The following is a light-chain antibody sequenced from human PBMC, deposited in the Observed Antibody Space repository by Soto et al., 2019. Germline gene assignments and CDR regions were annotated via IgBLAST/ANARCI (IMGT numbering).Light chain of an antibody. Sequence: DIQMTQSPSSLSASVGDRVTITCRASQGISNYLAWYQQKPGKVPKLLIYAASTLQSGVPSRFSGSGSGTDFTLTISSLHPEDVATYYFQKCGIAPFTFGGGTKVERK. V-gene: IGKV1-27*01. CDR2: AAS. CDR3: QKCGIAPFT. J-gene: IGKJ4*01. CDR1: QGISNY.